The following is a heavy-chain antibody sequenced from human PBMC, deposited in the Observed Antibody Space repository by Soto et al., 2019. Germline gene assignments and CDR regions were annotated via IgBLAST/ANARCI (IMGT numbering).Heavy chain of an antibody. CDR3: TGGGYSYGYDYDILTGYNYYYGMDV. Sequence: ASVKVSCKASGYTFTSYAMHWVRQAPGQRLEWMGWINAGNGNTKYSQKFQGRVTITRDTSASTAYMELSSLRSEDTAVYYCTGGGYSYGYDYDILTGYNYYYGMDVWGQGTTVTVSS. J-gene: IGHJ6*02. CDR1: GYTFTSYA. D-gene: IGHD5-18*01. CDR2: INAGNGNT. V-gene: IGHV1-3*01.